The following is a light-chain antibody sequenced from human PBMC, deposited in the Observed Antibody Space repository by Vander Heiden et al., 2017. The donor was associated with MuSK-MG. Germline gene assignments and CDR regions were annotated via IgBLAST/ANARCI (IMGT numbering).Light chain of an antibody. J-gene: IGKJ5*01. CDR2: AAS. CDR1: QSISSY. CDR3: QQSYSIPIT. V-gene: IGKV1-39*01. Sequence: DIQMTQSPSSLSVFVGDRVTITCRASQSISSYLNWYQQKPGKAPDLLIYAASSLQSGVPSRFSGSGSGTEFTLTISSLQPEDFATYYCQQSYSIPITFGQGTRLDIK.